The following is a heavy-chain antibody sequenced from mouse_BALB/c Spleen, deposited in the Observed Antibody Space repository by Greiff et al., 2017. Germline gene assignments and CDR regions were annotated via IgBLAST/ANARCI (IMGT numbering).Heavy chain of an antibody. V-gene: IGHV5-17*02. Sequence: EVQLVESGGGLVQPGGSRKLSCAASGFTFSSFGMHWVRQAPEKGLEWVAYISSGSSTIYYADTVKGRFTISRDNPKNTLFLQMTSLRSEDTAMYYCARGTTVVANYFDYWGQGTTLTVSS. D-gene: IGHD1-1*01. CDR2: ISSGSSTI. J-gene: IGHJ2*01. CDR3: ARGTTVVANYFDY. CDR1: GFTFSSFG.